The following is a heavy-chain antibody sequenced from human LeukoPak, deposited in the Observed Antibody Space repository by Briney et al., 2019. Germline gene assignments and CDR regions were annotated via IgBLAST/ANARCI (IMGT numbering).Heavy chain of an antibody. Sequence: GGSLRLSCVASGFPFSSYWMTWVRQAPGKGLEWVANIKHDGSEKYYVDSVKGRFTVSRDNAKNSLFLQMNSLRAEDTAVYYCGTRAYWGQGTLVTVSS. CDR1: GFPFSSYW. CDR3: GTRAY. V-gene: IGHV3-7*01. J-gene: IGHJ4*02. CDR2: IKHDGSEK.